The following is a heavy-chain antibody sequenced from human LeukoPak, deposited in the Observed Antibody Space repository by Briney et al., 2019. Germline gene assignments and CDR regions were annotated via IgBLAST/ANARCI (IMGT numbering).Heavy chain of an antibody. CDR2: SSAYNGNT. D-gene: IGHD4/OR15-4a*01. CDR3: ARVGATEDWFDP. Sequence: SVTFNGKDAGYACTSYDIDWERQVAGHWLAGMGWSSAYNGNTNYAQKLQGRVTMTTDTSTSTAYMELRSLRSDDTAVYYCARVGATEDWFDPWGQGTLVTVSS. J-gene: IGHJ5*02. CDR1: GYACTSYD. V-gene: IGHV1-18*01.